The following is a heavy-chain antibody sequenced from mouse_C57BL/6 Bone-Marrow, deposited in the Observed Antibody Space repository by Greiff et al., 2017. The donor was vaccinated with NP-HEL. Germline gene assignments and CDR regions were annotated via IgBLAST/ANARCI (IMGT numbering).Heavy chain of an antibody. CDR3: ARLGFDY. CDR1: GYTFTSYW. V-gene: IGHV1-59*01. Sequence: VQLQQPGAELVRPGTSVELSCKASGYTFTSYWMHWVKQRPGQGLEWIGVIDPSDSYTNYNQKFKGKATLTVDTSSSTAYMQLSSLTSEDSAVYYCARLGFDYWGQGTTLTVSS. CDR2: IDPSDSYT. J-gene: IGHJ2*01.